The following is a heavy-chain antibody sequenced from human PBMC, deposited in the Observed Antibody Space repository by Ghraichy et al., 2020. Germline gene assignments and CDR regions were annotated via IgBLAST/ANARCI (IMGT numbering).Heavy chain of an antibody. D-gene: IGHD3-10*01. Sequence: SETLSLICAVYGGSFTDHNWSWIRQPPGKGLEWIGEIHHSENSNTNPSLKSRVTMSVDASKNQFSLRLTSVTAADAAVYYCARNTAGSGPYPYYFDYWGQGILVSVSS. CDR1: GGSFTDHN. CDR2: IHHSENS. V-gene: IGHV4-34*01. J-gene: IGHJ4*02. CDR3: ARNTAGSGPYPYYFDY.